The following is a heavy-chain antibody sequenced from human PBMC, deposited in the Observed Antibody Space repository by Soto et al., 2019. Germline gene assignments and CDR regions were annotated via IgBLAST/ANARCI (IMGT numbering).Heavy chain of an antibody. V-gene: IGHV3-74*01. J-gene: IGHJ5*02. D-gene: IGHD3-3*01. CDR3: ARGALWTDFYIQHDL. Sequence: EVQLVESGGGLAQPGGSLRLSCAASGFTLSNYWMHWVRQAPGKGLVWVARINNDGSNTNYAHSVRGRFTISRDNAKNTLYLQMNSLGAEDTGMYYCARGALWTDFYIQHDLWGQGALVAAAS. CDR1: GFTLSNYW. CDR2: INNDGSNT.